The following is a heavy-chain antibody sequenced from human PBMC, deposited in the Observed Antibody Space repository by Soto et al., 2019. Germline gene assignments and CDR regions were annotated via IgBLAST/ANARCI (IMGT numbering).Heavy chain of an antibody. CDR3: ARDKITGLFDY. V-gene: IGHV4-34*01. CDR2: INHSGST. CDR1: GGSFSGYY. J-gene: IGHJ4*02. Sequence: TSETLSLTCAVYGGSFSGYYWTWIRQPPGTGLEWIGEINHSGSTNYNPSLKSRVTISVDTSKNQFPLKLTSVTAADTAVYYCARDKITGLFDYWGQGTLVTV. D-gene: IGHD2-8*02.